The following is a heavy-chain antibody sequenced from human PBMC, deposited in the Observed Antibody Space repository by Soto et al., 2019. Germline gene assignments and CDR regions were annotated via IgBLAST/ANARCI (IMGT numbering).Heavy chain of an antibody. V-gene: IGHV4-59*01. D-gene: IGHD1-26*01. CDR3: AKLFIVGAPASYYTGLDV. CDR1: AGSITTDY. Sequence: ETLSLTCNVSAGSITTDYWSWIRQAPGRGLQWIGYISSSGIPVYTPSLKNRLSISVDPSKNHFSLALTSVTAADTATYYCAKLFIVGAPASYYTGLDVGGQGTTVTVPS. J-gene: IGHJ6*02. CDR2: ISSSGIP.